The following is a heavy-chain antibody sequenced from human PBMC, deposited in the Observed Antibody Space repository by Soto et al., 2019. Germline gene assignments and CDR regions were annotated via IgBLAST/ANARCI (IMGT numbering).Heavy chain of an antibody. CDR2: INHSGST. CDR1: GGSFSGYY. CDR3: ARARGYNDV. D-gene: IGHD5-12*01. J-gene: IGHJ6*02. Sequence: PSETLSLTCAVYGGSFSGYYWSWIRQPPGKGLEWIGEINHSGSTNYNPSLKSRVTISVDTSKNQFSLKLSSVTAADTAVYYCARARGYNDVWGQGTTVTVSS. V-gene: IGHV4-34*01.